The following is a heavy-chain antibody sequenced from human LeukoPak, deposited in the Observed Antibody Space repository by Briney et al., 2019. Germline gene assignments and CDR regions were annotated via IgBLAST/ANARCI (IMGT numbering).Heavy chain of an antibody. V-gene: IGHV3-30*02. D-gene: IGHD4-23*01. Sequence: GGSLRLSCAASRFTFSNYGMHWVRQAPGKGLEWVAFIRYDGSNKYYADSVKGRFTISRDNSKNTLYLQMNSLRAEDTAVYYCAKGTTTVVFPYYFDYWGQGTLVTVSS. CDR2: IRYDGSNK. CDR1: RFTFSNYG. CDR3: AKGTTTVVFPYYFDY. J-gene: IGHJ4*02.